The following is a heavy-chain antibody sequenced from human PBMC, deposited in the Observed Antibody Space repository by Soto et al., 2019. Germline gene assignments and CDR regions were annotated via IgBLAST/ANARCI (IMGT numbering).Heavy chain of an antibody. CDR3: ARLTAAGSYYYYGMDV. Sequence: PSETLSLTCAVYGGSFSGYYWSWIRQPPGKRLEWIGEINHSGSTNYNPSLKSRVTISVDTSKNQFSLKLSTVTAADTAVYYCARLTAAGSYYYYGMDVWGQGTTVTVSS. CDR2: INHSGST. V-gene: IGHV4-34*01. CDR1: GGSFSGYY. D-gene: IGHD6-13*01. J-gene: IGHJ6*02.